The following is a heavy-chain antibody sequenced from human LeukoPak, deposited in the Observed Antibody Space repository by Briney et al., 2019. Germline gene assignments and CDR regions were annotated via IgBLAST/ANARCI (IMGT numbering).Heavy chain of an antibody. CDR1: GGSISSGGYS. CDR2: IYHSGST. CDR3: ARGGYSGYDGIFDY. J-gene: IGHJ4*02. D-gene: IGHD5-12*01. V-gene: IGHV4-30-2*01. Sequence: SETLSLTCAVSGGSISSGGYSWSWIRQPPGKGLEWIGYIYHSGSTYYNPSLKSRATISVDRSKNQSSLKLSSVTAADTAVYYCARGGYSGYDGIFDYWGQGTLVTVSS.